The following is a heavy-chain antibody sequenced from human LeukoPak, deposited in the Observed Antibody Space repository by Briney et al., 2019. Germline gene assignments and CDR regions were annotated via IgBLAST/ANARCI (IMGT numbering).Heavy chain of an antibody. V-gene: IGHV1-69*05. CDR2: IIPIFGTA. CDR1: GGTLSSYA. J-gene: IGHJ5*02. Sequence: SVKVSCKASGGTLSSYAISWVRQAPGQGLEWMGRIIPIFGTANYAQKFQGRVTITTDESTSTAYMELSSLRSEDTAVYYCARDYGDGSSWYGVFYWFDPWGQGTLVTVSS. D-gene: IGHD6-13*01. CDR3: ARDYGDGSSWYGVFYWFDP.